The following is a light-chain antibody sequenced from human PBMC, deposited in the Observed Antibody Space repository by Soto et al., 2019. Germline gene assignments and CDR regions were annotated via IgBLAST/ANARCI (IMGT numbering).Light chain of an antibody. Sequence: QSALTQPASVSGSPGQSITISCTGTSSDIGAYNFVSWYQQHPGKVPKLMLYDVKIRPSGVSNRFSGSKSGNTASLTISGLQAEDEADYYCTSWTTSTTMIFGGGTKLTVL. CDR2: DVK. CDR3: TSWTTSTTMI. J-gene: IGLJ2*01. CDR1: SSDIGAYNF. V-gene: IGLV2-14*03.